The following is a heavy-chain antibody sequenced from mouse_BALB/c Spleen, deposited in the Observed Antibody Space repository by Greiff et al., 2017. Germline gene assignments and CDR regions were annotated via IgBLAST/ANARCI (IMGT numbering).Heavy chain of an antibody. J-gene: IGHJ4*01. Sequence: QSGPGLVKPSQSLSLTCTVTGYSITSDYAWNCIRQFPGNKLEWMGYISYSGSTSYNPSLKSRISITRNTTKNQFILQLNSVTTEDTATYDCAREVYYGYDGAMDYWGQGTSVTVSS. CDR3: AREVYYGYDGAMDY. CDR1: GYSITSDYA. V-gene: IGHV3-2*02. D-gene: IGHD2-2*01. CDR2: ISYSGST.